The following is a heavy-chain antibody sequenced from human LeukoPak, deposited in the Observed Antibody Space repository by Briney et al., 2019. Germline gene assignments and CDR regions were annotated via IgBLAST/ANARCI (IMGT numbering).Heavy chain of an antibody. J-gene: IGHJ4*02. Sequence: PGGSLRLSCAASGFTFDDYAMSWVRQAPGKGLEWVSAISGSGGSTYYADSVKGRFTISRDNSKNTLYLQMNSLRAEDTAVYYCAKHDDYYDSSGYSAAFDYWGQGTLVTVSS. V-gene: IGHV3-23*01. CDR3: AKHDDYYDSSGYSAAFDY. CDR2: ISGSGGST. CDR1: GFTFDDYA. D-gene: IGHD3-22*01.